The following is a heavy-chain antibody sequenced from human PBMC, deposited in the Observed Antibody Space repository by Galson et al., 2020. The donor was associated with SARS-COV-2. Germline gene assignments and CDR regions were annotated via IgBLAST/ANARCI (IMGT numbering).Heavy chain of an antibody. D-gene: IGHD5-12*01. CDR3: ARNPTDGYARYYFDY. J-gene: IGHJ4*02. CDR2: ISSSSSTI. CDR1: GFTFSSYS. V-gene: IGHV3-48*04. Sequence: GGSLRLSCAASGFTFSSYSMNWVRQAPGKGLEWVSYISSSSSTIYYADSVKGRFTISRDNAKNSLYLQMNSLRAEDTAVYYCARNPTDGYARYYFDYWGQGTLVTVSS.